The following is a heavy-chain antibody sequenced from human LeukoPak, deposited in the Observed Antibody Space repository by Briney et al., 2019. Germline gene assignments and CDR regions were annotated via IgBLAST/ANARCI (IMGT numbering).Heavy chain of an antibody. Sequence: ASVTVSCKASGGTFSSYAISWVRQAPGQGLEWMGGIIPIFGTANYAQKFQGRVTITADESTSTAYMELSSLRSEDTAVYYCARDGGYYDSSGYVWGQGILVTVSS. V-gene: IGHV1-69*01. D-gene: IGHD3-22*01. CDR1: GGTFSSYA. CDR3: ARDGGYYDSSGYV. CDR2: IIPIFGTA. J-gene: IGHJ4*02.